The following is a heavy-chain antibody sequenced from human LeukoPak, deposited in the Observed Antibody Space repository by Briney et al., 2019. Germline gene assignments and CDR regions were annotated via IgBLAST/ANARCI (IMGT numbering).Heavy chain of an antibody. Sequence: PSETLSLTCTVSGGSISSYYWSWIRQPPGKGLEWIGYIYYSGSTNYNPSLKSRVIISVDTSKNQFSLKLSSVTAADTAVYYCARLRGSYSSIRAEYFQHWGQGTLVTVSS. CDR1: GGSISSYY. CDR3: ARLRGSYSSIRAEYFQH. CDR2: IYYSGST. V-gene: IGHV4-59*08. J-gene: IGHJ1*01. D-gene: IGHD1-26*01.